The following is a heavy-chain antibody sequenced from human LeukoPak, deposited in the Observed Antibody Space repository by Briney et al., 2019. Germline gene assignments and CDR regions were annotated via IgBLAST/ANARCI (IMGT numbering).Heavy chain of an antibody. Sequence: GGSLRLSCAASGFTFSSYEMNWVRQAPGKGLEWVSYISSSGSTIYYADSVKGRFTIFRDSFKNTLYLQMNSLRPEDTAVYYCAKEGDYYGSGSYRDGFDIWGQGTRATVSS. CDR1: GFTFSSYE. V-gene: IGHV3-48*03. J-gene: IGHJ3*02. D-gene: IGHD3-10*01. CDR3: AKEGDYYGSGSYRDGFDI. CDR2: ISSSGSTI.